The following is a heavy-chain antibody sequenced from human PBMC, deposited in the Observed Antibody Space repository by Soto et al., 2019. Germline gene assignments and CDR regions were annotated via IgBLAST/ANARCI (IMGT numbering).Heavy chain of an antibody. CDR3: LHITVVVGGNRAYVTADMNV. D-gene: IGHD3-16*01. V-gene: IGHV3-23*01. CDR1: GFSFNTYT. Sequence: PGGSLRLSCAGSGFSFNTYTINWVRQAPGKGLESVSAISGTGETTYYADSVRGRFAISRDKSNNTVFLQMNTLRAEDTAVNYRLHITVVVGGNRAYVTADMNVWGPETVLTVSS. CDR2: ISGTGETT. J-gene: IGHJ6*02.